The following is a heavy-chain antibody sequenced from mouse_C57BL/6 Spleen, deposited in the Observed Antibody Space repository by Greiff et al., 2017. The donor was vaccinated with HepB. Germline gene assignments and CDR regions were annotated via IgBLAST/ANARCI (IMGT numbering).Heavy chain of an antibody. D-gene: IGHD1-1*01. V-gene: IGHV1-72*01. Sequence: QVHVKQSGAELVKPGASVKLSCKASGYTFTSYWMHWVKQRPGRGLEWIGRIDPNSGGTKYNEKFKSKATLTADKPSSTAYMQLRSLTSGDSAVYYCTRGKATVVEDYFAYGGKGTTLTVSS. CDR2: IDPNSGGT. CDR1: GYTFTSYW. CDR3: TRGKATVVEDYFAY. J-gene: IGHJ2*01.